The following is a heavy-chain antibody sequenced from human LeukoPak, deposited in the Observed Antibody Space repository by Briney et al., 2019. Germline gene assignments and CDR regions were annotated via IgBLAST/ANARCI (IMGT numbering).Heavy chain of an antibody. D-gene: IGHD6-13*01. CDR2: INPNSGGT. Sequence: GGSVKVSCTASGYTFTGYYMHWVRQAPGQGLEWMGWINPNSGGTNYAQKFQGRVTMTRDTSISTAYMELSRLTSDDTAVYYCARDSRPIFEWQQLGGDYWGQGTLVTVSS. J-gene: IGHJ4*02. CDR1: GYTFTGYY. CDR3: ARDSRPIFEWQQLGGDY. V-gene: IGHV1-2*02.